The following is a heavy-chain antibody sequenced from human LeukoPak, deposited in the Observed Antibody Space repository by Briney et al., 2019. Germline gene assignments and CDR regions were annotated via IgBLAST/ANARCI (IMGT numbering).Heavy chain of an antibody. D-gene: IGHD3-3*01. J-gene: IGHJ4*02. V-gene: IGHV4-4*07. CDR1: GGSISSYY. Sequence: SETLSLTCTVSGGSISSYYWSWIRQPAGKGLEWIGRIYTSGSTNYNPSLKSRVTMSVDTSKNQFSPKLSSVTAADTAVYYCARDHMYYDFWSGFDYWGQGTLVTVSS. CDR3: ARDHMYYDFWSGFDY. CDR2: IYTSGST.